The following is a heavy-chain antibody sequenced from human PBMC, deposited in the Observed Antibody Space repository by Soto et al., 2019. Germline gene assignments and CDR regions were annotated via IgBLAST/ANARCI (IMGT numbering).Heavy chain of an antibody. CDR2: ISTHNGNT. J-gene: IGHJ4*02. CDR1: GYAFTTYG. D-gene: IGHD6-6*01. CDR3: ARGRDGDY. V-gene: IGHV1-18*01. Sequence: SGAEVKKPGASVKVSCKGSGYAFTTYGITWVRQAPGQGLEWMGWISTHNGNTNYAQKLQGRVTVTRDTSTSTAYMELRSLRSDDTAVYYCARGRDGDYWGQGALVTVSS.